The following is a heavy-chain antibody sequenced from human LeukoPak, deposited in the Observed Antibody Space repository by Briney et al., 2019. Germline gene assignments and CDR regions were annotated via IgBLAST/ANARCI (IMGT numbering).Heavy chain of an antibody. CDR3: ARLGRWLQLGYFQH. J-gene: IGHJ1*01. CDR1: VFTFSDYY. CDR2: ISSSGSTI. V-gene: IGHV3-11*01. Sequence: GGSLRLSCAASVFTFSDYYMSWIRQAPGKGLECVSYISSSGSTIYYADSVKGRFTISRDNAKNSLYLQINSLRAEDTAVYYCARLGRWLQLGYFQHWGQGTLVTVSS. D-gene: IGHD5-24*01.